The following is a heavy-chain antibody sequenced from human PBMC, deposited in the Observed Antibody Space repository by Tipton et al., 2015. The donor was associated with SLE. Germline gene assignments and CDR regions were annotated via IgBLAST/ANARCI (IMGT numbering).Heavy chain of an antibody. Sequence: QPGAEVKKPGASVKVSCKASGYTFTSFDINWVRQATGQGLEWMGWMNPNSGNTAYAQKFQGRVTMTRDTSISTAYMELSSLRSEDTAVYYCARAPPQLGFDYWGQGTLVTVSS. CDR1: GYTFTSFD. V-gene: IGHV1-8*01. CDR2: MNPNSGNT. J-gene: IGHJ4*02. D-gene: IGHD5-24*01. CDR3: ARAPPQLGFDY.